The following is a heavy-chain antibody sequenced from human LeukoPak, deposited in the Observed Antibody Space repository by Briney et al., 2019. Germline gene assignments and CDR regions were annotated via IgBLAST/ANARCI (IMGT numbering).Heavy chain of an antibody. CDR1: GGSISSSSYY. J-gene: IGHJ4*02. CDR2: IYYSGST. Sequence: SETLSLTCTVSGGSISSSSYYWGWIRQPPGKGLEWIGSIYYSGSTYYNPSLKSRVTISVDTSKNQFSLKLSSVTAADTAVYYCARVDYDYVWGSYRYFSGMGYFDYWGQGTLVTVSS. D-gene: IGHD3-16*02. CDR3: ARVDYDYVWGSYRYFSGMGYFDY. V-gene: IGHV4-39*07.